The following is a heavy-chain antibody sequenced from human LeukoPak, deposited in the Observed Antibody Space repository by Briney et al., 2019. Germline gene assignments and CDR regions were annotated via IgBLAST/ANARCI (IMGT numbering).Heavy chain of an antibody. CDR2: ISGSGDNT. V-gene: IGHV3-23*01. D-gene: IGHD3-3*01. Sequence: PGGSLRLSCAASGFTFSSYAMSWVRQAPGKGLEWVSAISGSGDNTDYADSVKGRFTISRDNSKNTLYLQMNSLRAEDTAVYYCAKIAITIFGVAKQNFNYWGQGTLVTASS. CDR3: AKIAITIFGVAKQNFNY. CDR1: GFTFSSYA. J-gene: IGHJ4*02.